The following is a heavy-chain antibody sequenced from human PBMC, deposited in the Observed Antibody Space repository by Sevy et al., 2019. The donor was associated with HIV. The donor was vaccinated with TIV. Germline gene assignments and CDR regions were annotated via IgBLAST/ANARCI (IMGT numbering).Heavy chain of an antibody. Sequence: ASVKVSCKASGYTFTGYYMHWVRQAPGQGLAWMGRINPNSGGTNYAQKFQGRVTMTRDTSINTAYMELSRLRSDDTAVYYCARDGSSSPRDYWGQGTLVTVSS. CDR1: GYTFTGYY. V-gene: IGHV1-2*06. CDR2: INPNSGGT. CDR3: ARDGSSSPRDY. D-gene: IGHD1-26*01. J-gene: IGHJ4*02.